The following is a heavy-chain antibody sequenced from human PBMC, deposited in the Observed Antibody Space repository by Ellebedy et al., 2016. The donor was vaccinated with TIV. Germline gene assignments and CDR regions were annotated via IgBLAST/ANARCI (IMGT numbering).Heavy chain of an antibody. V-gene: IGHV4-61*01. CDR1: GGSVNSGSYY. CDR3: ARGSDWLRHFDY. D-gene: IGHD3-9*01. J-gene: IGHJ4*02. CDR2: VYYTGST. Sequence: SETLSLXXTVSGGSVNSGSYYWSWVRQPPGKGLEYIGYVYYTGSTHYNPSLKSRVSVSLDTSKNQSSLKLSSVTAADTAVYYCARGSDWLRHFDYWGQGTLVTVSS.